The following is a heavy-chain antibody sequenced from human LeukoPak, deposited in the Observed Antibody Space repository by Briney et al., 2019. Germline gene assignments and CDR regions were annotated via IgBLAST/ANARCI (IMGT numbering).Heavy chain of an antibody. V-gene: IGHV3-23*01. CDR2: ISGTSGRT. Sequence: GGSLRLSCAASGFTFSSYAMNWVRQAPGKGLEWVSSISGTSGRTYYADFVKGRFTISRDNSKNTLYLQINSLRAEDTAVYYCARDHDSSGYVQLVAFDIWGQGTMVTVSS. CDR3: ARDHDSSGYVQLVAFDI. CDR1: GFTFSSYA. J-gene: IGHJ3*02. D-gene: IGHD3-22*01.